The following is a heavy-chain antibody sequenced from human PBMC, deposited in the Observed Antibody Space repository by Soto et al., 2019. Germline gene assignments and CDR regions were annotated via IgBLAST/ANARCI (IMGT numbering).Heavy chain of an antibody. CDR1: GDSISSYY. Sequence: QVQLQESGPGLVKPSSSLSLTCAVSGDSISSYYCMWIRQPPGKALESIGYLYYGRSANYNPSLKSRVTMSVETSTNQCSLTLSSMTAADTAVYYCSIRSMSVVPEYWGQGTLGTVSS. J-gene: IGHJ4*02. CDR3: SIRSMSVVPEY. D-gene: IGHD3-22*01. CDR2: LYYGRSA. V-gene: IGHV4-59*01.